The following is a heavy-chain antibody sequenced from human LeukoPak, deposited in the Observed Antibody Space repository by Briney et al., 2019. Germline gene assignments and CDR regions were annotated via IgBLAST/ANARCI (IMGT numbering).Heavy chain of an antibody. CDR1: GYTFTGYY. V-gene: IGHV1-18*04. Sequence: GASVKVSCKASGYTFTGYYMHWVRQAPGQGLGWMGWISAYNGNTNYAQKLQGRVTMTTDTSTSTAYMELRSLRSDDTAVYYCARTITMVRGVIPYNWFDPWGQGTLVTVSS. CDR2: ISAYNGNT. CDR3: ARTITMVRGVIPYNWFDP. D-gene: IGHD3-10*01. J-gene: IGHJ5*02.